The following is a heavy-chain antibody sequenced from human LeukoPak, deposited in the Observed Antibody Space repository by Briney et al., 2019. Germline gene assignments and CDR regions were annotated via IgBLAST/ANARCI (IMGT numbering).Heavy chain of an antibody. CDR3: AKGGTVTTTEFDY. J-gene: IGHJ4*02. Sequence: GGSLRLSCAASGFTFSNYAMSWVRQAPGKGLEWVSAISGSGGSTYYADSVKGRFTISRDNSKNTLYLQMNSLRAEDTAVYYCAKGGTVTTTEFDYWGQGTLVTVSS. V-gene: IGHV3-23*01. CDR2: ISGSGGST. D-gene: IGHD4-17*01. CDR1: GFTFSNYA.